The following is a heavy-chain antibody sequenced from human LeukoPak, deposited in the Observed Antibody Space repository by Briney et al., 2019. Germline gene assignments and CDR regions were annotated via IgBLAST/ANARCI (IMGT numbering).Heavy chain of an antibody. D-gene: IGHD2-2*01. Sequence: RRASVKVSCKASGYTFTSYGVSWVRQAPGQGPEWMGWISAYNGNTNYAQKLQGRVTMTTDTSTSTAYMELRSLRSDDTAVYYCARDPRYCSSTSCQNDAFDIWGQGTMVIVSS. V-gene: IGHV1-18*01. CDR1: GYTFTSYG. J-gene: IGHJ3*02. CDR3: ARDPRYCSSTSCQNDAFDI. CDR2: ISAYNGNT.